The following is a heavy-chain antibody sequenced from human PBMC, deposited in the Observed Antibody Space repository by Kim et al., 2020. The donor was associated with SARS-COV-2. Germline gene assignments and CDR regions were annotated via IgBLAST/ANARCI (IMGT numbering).Heavy chain of an antibody. CDR3: ARSNVYSSGEDY. V-gene: IGHV4-39*07. CDR2: IYYSGST. D-gene: IGHD6-19*01. CDR1: GGSISSSSYY. J-gene: IGHJ4*02. Sequence: SETLSLTCTVSGGSISSSSYYWGWIRQPPGKGLEWIGGIYYSGSTYYNPSLKSRVTISVDTSKNQFSLKLSSVTAADTAVYYCARSNVYSSGEDYWGQGT.